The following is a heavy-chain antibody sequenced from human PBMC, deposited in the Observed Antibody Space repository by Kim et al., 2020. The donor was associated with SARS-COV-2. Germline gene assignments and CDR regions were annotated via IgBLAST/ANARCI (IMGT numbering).Heavy chain of an antibody. CDR2: INPSGGST. V-gene: IGHV1-46*01. Sequence: ASVKVSCKASGYTFTSYYMHWVRQAPGQGLEWMGIINPSGGSTSYAQKFQGRVTMTRDTSTSTVYMELSSLRSEDTAVYYCASLLRYGDSRLILRYWGQGTLVTVSS. CDR3: ASLLRYGDSRLILRY. CDR1: GYTFTSYY. J-gene: IGHJ4*02. D-gene: IGHD4-17*01.